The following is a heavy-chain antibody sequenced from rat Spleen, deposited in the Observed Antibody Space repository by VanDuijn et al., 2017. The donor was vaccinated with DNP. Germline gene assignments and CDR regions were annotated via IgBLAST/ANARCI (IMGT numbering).Heavy chain of an antibody. CDR1: GYSITSNY. D-gene: IGHD1-1*01. Sequence: EVQLQESGPGLMKPSQSLSLTCSVTGYSITSNYWAWIRKFPGNKMEWMGYISYSGGTRYNQSLKSRISITRDTSENQFFLHLNSVTTEDTATYYCARWVRYFDSWGQGVMVTVSS. J-gene: IGHJ2*01. CDR2: ISYSGGT. CDR3: ARWVRYFDS. V-gene: IGHV3-1*01.